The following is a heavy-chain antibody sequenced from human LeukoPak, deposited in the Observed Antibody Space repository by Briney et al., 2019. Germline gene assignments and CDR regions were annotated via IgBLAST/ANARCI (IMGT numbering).Heavy chain of an antibody. J-gene: IGHJ4*02. D-gene: IGHD2-15*01. Sequence: TGGSLRLSCAASGFTFSSYAMSWVRQAPGKGLEWVSAISGSGGSTYYADSVKGRFTISRDNSKNTLYLQMNSLRAEDTAVYYCAKVTADIVVVVAATAFDYWGQGTLVTVSS. CDR1: GFTFSSYA. CDR3: AKVTADIVVVVAATAFDY. CDR2: ISGSGGST. V-gene: IGHV3-23*01.